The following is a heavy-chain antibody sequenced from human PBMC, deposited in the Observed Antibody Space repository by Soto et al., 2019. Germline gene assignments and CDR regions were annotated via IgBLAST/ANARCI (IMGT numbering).Heavy chain of an antibody. CDR1: GFTLSSYD. J-gene: IGHJ6*02. Sequence: EVQLVESGGGLVQPGGSLRLSCAASGFTLSSYDIHWVRQATGEGLAWVSGIGSGGDTHYADSVKGRFIISREDGKNSLYLQMNNLRVGDTAVYYCTRKTPPTGMEVWGLGVTVTVSS. CDR2: IGSGGDT. V-gene: IGHV3-13*01. D-gene: IGHD3-9*01. CDR3: TRKTPPTGMEV.